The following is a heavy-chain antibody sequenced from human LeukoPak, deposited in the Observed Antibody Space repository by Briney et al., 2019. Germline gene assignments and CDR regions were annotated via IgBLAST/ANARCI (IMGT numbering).Heavy chain of an antibody. D-gene: IGHD6-19*01. J-gene: IGHJ4*02. V-gene: IGHV3-43*01. CDR2: ISWNGARI. Sequence: PGGSPRLSCAASGFTFDEYTMHWVRHAPGKGLEWVSLISWNGARIHYGDSVKGRFTISRGNSKNSLYLQMNSLRTEDTALYYCVKDLVAASENVRGWYPMNYWGQGTLVTVSS. CDR1: GFTFDEYT. CDR3: VKDLVAASENVRGWYPMNY.